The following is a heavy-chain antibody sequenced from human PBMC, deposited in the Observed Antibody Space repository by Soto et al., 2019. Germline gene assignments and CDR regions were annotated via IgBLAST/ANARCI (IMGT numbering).Heavy chain of an antibody. CDR2: ISGYNGNT. D-gene: IGHD3-22*01. CDR1: GYTFTSYG. V-gene: IGHV1-18*01. Sequence: ASVKVSCKASGYTFTSYGISWVRQAPGQGLEWMGWISGYNGNTKYAQKLQGRVTMTTDTSTSTAYMELRSLRSDDTAVYYCARVWCSSGPLPYGYFQHWGQGTLVTVSS. CDR3: ARVWCSSGPLPYGYFQH. J-gene: IGHJ1*01.